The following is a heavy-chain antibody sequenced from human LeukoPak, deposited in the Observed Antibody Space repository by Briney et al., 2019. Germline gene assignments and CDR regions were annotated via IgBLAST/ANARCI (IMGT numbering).Heavy chain of an antibody. J-gene: IGHJ4*02. CDR3: ARSRPEGDIDY. D-gene: IGHD1-14*01. CDR1: GYSISSGYY. CDR2: IYHSGST. Sequence: SETLSLTCTVSGYSISSGYYWGWIRQPPGKGLEWIGSIYHSGSTYYNPSLKSRVTISVDTSKNQFSLKLSSVTAADTAVYYCARSRPEGDIDYWGQGTLVTVSS. V-gene: IGHV4-38-2*02.